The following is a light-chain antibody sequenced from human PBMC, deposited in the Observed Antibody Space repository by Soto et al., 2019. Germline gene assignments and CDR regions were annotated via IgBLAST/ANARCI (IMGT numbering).Light chain of an antibody. Sequence: QSVLTQPASVSGSPGQSITISCTGTSSDVGGHDYVSWYQLHPGKAPKLMIFEVSNRPSGVSYRFSGSKSGNTASLTISGLQAEDEADYYCSSYTTSSTRVFGPGTKVTVL. V-gene: IGLV2-14*01. CDR2: EVS. CDR3: SSYTTSSTRV. J-gene: IGLJ1*01. CDR1: SSDVGGHDY.